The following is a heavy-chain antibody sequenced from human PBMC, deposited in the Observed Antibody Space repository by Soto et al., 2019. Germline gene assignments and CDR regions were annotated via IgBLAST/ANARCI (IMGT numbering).Heavy chain of an antibody. V-gene: IGHV3-74*01. J-gene: IGHJ5*02. CDR2: VNNDGSGT. D-gene: IGHD3-22*01. Sequence: GGSLRLSCATSGFTFINYWMHWVRQAPGKGLVWVSRVNNDGSGTIYADSVKGRFTISRDNAKNTVYLEMNSLRAEDTALYFCTRGGFMHASTMIDFPNPLQPLPWG. CDR1: GFTFINYW. CDR3: TRGGFMHASTMIDFPNPLQPLP.